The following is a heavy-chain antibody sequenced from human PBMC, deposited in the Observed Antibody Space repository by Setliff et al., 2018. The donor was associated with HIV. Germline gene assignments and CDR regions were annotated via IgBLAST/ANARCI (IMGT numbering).Heavy chain of an antibody. CDR3: AKDGISGGAYPPYYFDY. D-gene: IGHD2-15*01. Sequence: GGSLRLSCAASGFTFSNYWMDWVRQAPGKGLEWLSVIYTGENIYYAVSVKGRFTISRDNSKNTLYLQMNRLRVEDTAVYYCAKDGISGGAYPPYYFDYWGQGTLVTVSS. J-gene: IGHJ4*02. V-gene: IGHV3-23*03. CDR1: GFTFSNYW. CDR2: IYTGENI.